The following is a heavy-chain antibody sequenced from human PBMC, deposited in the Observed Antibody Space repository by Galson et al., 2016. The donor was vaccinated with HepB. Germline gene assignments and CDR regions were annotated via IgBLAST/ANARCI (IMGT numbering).Heavy chain of an antibody. CDR2: INPSGDST. J-gene: IGHJ4*02. Sequence: SVKVSCKASGYTFNNYYMHWVRQAPGQGPEWMGIINPSGDSTTYAQKFHGRVTMTRGTSTSTAYMELISLTSEDTAVYYCARVGEDIVATTAGFEHWGQGTLVTVSS. CDR3: ARVGEDIVATTAGFEH. V-gene: IGHV1-46*02. CDR1: GYTFNNYY. D-gene: IGHD5-12*01.